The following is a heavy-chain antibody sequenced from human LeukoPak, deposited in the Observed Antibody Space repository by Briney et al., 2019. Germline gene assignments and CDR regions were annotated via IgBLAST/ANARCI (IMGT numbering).Heavy chain of an antibody. J-gene: IGHJ3*02. V-gene: IGHV3-21*01. CDR1: GFTFNKYW. CDR3: ARDVVFYYFDSSGYFGAFDI. CDR2: ITSSSSYI. Sequence: GGSLRLSCADSGFTFNKYWMSWVRQAPGKGLEWVSSITSSSSYIHYADSVKGRFTISRDNAKNSLYLQMNNLRAEDTAVYYCARDVVFYYFDSSGYFGAFDIWGQGTMVTVSS. D-gene: IGHD3-22*01.